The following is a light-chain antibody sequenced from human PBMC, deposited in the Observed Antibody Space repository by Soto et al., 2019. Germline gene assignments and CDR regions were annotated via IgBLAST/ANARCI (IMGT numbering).Light chain of an antibody. CDR1: QSISSY. Sequence: DIQMTQSPSSLSASVGDRVTITCRASQSISSYLNWYQQKPGKAPKLLIYAASSFQSGVPSRFSGSGSGTDESPLISSRQHEDYAPSYCHQHYSTLWTFGQGTKVEIK. J-gene: IGKJ1*01. CDR2: AAS. CDR3: HQHYSTLWT. V-gene: IGKV1-39*01.